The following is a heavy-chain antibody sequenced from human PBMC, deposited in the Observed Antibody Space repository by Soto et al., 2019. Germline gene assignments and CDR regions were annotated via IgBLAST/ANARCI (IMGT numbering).Heavy chain of an antibody. Sequence: QTGGSLGIGCAASGFTFSIYSMNWSRHTPGKGLECVSYITSSSSTIYYADSVKGRFTISRDNAKNSLSLQMNSLRDEDTAVYYCARDSSPPGARYYYYYGMDVWGQATTVTVYS. CDR2: ITSSSSTI. J-gene: IGHJ6*02. CDR3: ARDSSPPGARYYYYYGMDV. V-gene: IGHV3-48*02. CDR1: GFTFSIYS.